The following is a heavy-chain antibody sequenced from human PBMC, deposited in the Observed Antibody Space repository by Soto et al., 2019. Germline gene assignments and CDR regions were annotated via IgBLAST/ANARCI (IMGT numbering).Heavy chain of an antibody. V-gene: IGHV3-30*09. Sequence: QEQLVESGGGVVQPGRSLRLSCAASGFIFSDYAMHWVRQAPGKGLEWVAVISYGGDNKYYADSVRGRFAISRDNLKNTLDLQMNSLNPEDTAVYHCAKARHSTSWYGLEADFWGQGTLVTVSS. J-gene: IGHJ4*02. D-gene: IGHD6-13*01. CDR2: ISYGGDNK. CDR1: GFIFSDYA. CDR3: AKARHSTSWYGLEADF.